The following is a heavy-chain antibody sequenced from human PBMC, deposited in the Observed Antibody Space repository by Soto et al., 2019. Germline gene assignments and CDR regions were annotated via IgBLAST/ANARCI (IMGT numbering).Heavy chain of an antibody. CDR2: FIPIFGTA. D-gene: IGHD3-10*01. Sequence: QVQLVQSGAEVKKPGSSVKVSCKASGGTFSSYAISWVRQAPGQGLEWMGGFIPIFGTANYAQKFQGRVTINADESTSTAYMGLSSLGTEDTAVYYRAIAIINPGDYAEYFQHWGQGTLVTVSS. J-gene: IGHJ1*01. CDR3: AIAIINPGDYAEYFQH. V-gene: IGHV1-69*12. CDR1: GGTFSSYA.